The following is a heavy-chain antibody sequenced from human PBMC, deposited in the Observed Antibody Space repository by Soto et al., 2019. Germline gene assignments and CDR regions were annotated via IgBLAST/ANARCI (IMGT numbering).Heavy chain of an antibody. CDR3: ARLPQAAQLDD. D-gene: IGHD2-15*01. CDR1: GDSISSSSNY. Sequence: SETLSLTCTVSGDSISSSSNYWGWIRQPPGKGLEYIGSIYYSGSTNYNPSLKSRVTISIDTSNNQFSLKLSSLTATDTAVYYCARLPQAAQLDDWGQGTLVTVSS. V-gene: IGHV4-39*01. CDR2: IYYSGST. J-gene: IGHJ4*02.